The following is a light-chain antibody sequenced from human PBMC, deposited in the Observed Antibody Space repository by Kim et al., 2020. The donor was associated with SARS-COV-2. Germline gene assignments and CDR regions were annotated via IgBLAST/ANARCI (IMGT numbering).Light chain of an antibody. CDR2: EDD. CDR3: QSYDSSNSWV. V-gene: IGLV6-57*03. J-gene: IGLJ3*02. CDR1: SDNIASYI. Sequence: TVTISCARGSDNIASYIVQWYQVRPGSAPTTVIYEDDQRPSGATDRFSGSIDSSSNSASLTISGLKTEDEADYYCQSYDSSNSWVFGGGTQLTVL.